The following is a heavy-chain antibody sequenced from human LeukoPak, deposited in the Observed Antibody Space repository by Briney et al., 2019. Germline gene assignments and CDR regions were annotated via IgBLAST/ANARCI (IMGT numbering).Heavy chain of an antibody. V-gene: IGHV4-34*01. CDR3: ARSNRFRTGWFDP. CDR2: INHSGST. Sequence: PSETLSLTCAVYGGSFSGYYWSWIRQPPGKGLEWIGEINHSGSTNYNPSLKSRVTISVDTSKNQFSLKLSSVTAADTAVYYCARSNRFRTGWFDPWGQGTLVTVSS. CDR1: GGSFSGYY. J-gene: IGHJ5*02. D-gene: IGHD3/OR15-3a*01.